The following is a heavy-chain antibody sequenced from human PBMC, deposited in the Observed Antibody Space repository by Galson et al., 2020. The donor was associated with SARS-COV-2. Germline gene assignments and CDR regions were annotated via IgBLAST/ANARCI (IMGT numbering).Heavy chain of an antibody. D-gene: IGHD3-16*01. Sequence: GESLKISCEGSGYSFTSYWIGWVRQMPGKGLEWMGIIYPGPSDTRYSPSFQGQVTISADKSISTAYLQWSSLKASDTAMYYCARFMGKGPYVYYFDYWGQGTLVTVSS. J-gene: IGHJ4*02. CDR2: IYPGPSDT. CDR3: ARFMGKGPYVYYFDY. CDR1: GYSFTSYW. V-gene: IGHV5-51*01.